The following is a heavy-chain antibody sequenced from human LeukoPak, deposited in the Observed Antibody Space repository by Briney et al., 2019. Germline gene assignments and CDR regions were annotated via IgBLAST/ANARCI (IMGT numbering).Heavy chain of an antibody. V-gene: IGHV4-59*01. CDR3: ARGYCSGGTCYRNFFDY. J-gene: IGHJ4*02. CDR1: GGSISSYY. D-gene: IGHD2-15*01. Sequence: SERLSLICTVSGGSISSYYWSWIRQPPGKGLEWIGYVSYSGSTNYNSTLKSRATISVDTSKNQFSLKLSSVTAADTAVYYCARGYCSGGTCYRNFFDYWGQGTLDTDSS. CDR2: VSYSGST.